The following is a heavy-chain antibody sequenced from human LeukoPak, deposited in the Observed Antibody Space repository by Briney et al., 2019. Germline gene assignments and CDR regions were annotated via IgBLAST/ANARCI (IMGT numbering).Heavy chain of an antibody. J-gene: IGHJ4*02. CDR1: GGSISSYY. CDR2: IYYSGST. V-gene: IGHV4-59*01. Sequence: SSETLSHTCTVSGGSISSYYWSWIRQPPGKGLEWIGYIYYSGSTNYNPSLKSRVTISVDTSKNQFSLKLSSVTAADTAVYYCARYATMVRRVIPYFDYWGQGTLVTVSS. CDR3: ARYATMVRRVIPYFDY. D-gene: IGHD3-10*01.